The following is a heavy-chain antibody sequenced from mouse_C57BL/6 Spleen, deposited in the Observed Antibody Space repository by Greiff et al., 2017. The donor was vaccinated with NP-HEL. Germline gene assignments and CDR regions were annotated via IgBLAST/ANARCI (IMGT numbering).Heavy chain of an antibody. CDR3: ARNRDSGSSPYWYFDV. V-gene: IGHV2-2*01. D-gene: IGHD1-1*01. CDR2: IWSGGST. Sequence: VQLQQSGPGLVQPSQSLSITCTVSGFSLTSSGVHWVRQSPGKGLEWLGVIWSGGSTDYNAAFISRLSISKDNSTSQVFFKMNSLQADDTAIYYCARNRDSGSSPYWYFDVWGTGTTVTVSS. CDR1: GFSLTSSG. J-gene: IGHJ1*03.